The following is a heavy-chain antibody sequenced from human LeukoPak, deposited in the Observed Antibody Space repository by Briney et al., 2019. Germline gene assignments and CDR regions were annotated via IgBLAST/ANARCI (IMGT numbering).Heavy chain of an antibody. CDR2: ISDNGDRT. J-gene: IGHJ4*02. V-gene: IGHV3-23*01. CDR1: GFTFSSYD. CDR3: AREGVYKQWLSWAHEYYFDY. D-gene: IGHD6-19*01. Sequence: PGGSLRLSCTVSGFTFSSYDMSWVRQAPGKGLEWVSTISDNGDRTYYADSVKGRFTVSRDNSKNTLYLQMNSLRAEDTAVYYCAREGVYKQWLSWAHEYYFDYWGQGTLVTVSS.